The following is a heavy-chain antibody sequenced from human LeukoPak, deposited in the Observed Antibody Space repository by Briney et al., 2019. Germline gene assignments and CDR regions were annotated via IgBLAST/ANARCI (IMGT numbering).Heavy chain of an antibody. CDR3: ARAGGYSYGSVDY. CDR2: INHSGST. D-gene: IGHD5-18*01. V-gene: IGHV4-34*01. J-gene: IGHJ4*02. CDR1: GGSFSGYY. Sequence: PSETLSLTCAVYGGSFSGYYWSWIRQPPGKGLEWIGEINHSGSTNYNPSLKSRVTLSVDTSKNQFSLKLSSVTAADTAVYYCARAGGYSYGSVDYWGQGTLVTVSS.